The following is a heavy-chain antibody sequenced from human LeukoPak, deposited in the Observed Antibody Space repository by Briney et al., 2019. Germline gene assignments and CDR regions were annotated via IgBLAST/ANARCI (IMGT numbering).Heavy chain of an antibody. CDR3: AGARGVTDPFDY. CDR2: ISSSSSYI. D-gene: IGHD2-21*02. J-gene: IGHJ4*02. V-gene: IGHV3-21*01. Sequence: GRSLRLSCAASGFTFSSYSMNWVRQAPGKGLEWVSSISSSSSYIYYADSVKGRFTISRDNAKNSLYLQMNSLRAEDTAVYYCAGARGVTDPFDYWGQGTLVTVSS. CDR1: GFTFSSYS.